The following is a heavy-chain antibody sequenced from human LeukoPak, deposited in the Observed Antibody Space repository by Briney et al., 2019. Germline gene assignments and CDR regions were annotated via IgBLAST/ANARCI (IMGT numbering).Heavy chain of an antibody. J-gene: IGHJ3*02. Sequence: SETLSLTCAVYGGSFSGYYWSWIRQPPGKGLEWIGEINHSGSTNYNPSLKSRVTISVDTSKNQFSLKLSSVTAADTAVYYCAGGPRRITMIVVVKAFDIWGQGTMVTVSS. V-gene: IGHV4-34*01. D-gene: IGHD3-22*01. CDR1: GGSFSGYY. CDR3: AGGPRRITMIVVVKAFDI. CDR2: INHSGST.